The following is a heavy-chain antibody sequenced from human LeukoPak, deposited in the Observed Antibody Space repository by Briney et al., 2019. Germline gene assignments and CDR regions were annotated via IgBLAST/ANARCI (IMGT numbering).Heavy chain of an antibody. D-gene: IGHD5-18*01. CDR3: ARGRDTAMVEH. CDR1: GGSFSGYY. Sequence: SETLSLTCAVYGGSFSGYYWSWIRQPPGKGLEWIGEINHSGSANYNPSLKSRVTISVDTSKNQFSPKLSSVTAADTAVYYCARGRDTAMVEHWGQGTLVTVSS. V-gene: IGHV4-34*01. J-gene: IGHJ1*01. CDR2: INHSGSA.